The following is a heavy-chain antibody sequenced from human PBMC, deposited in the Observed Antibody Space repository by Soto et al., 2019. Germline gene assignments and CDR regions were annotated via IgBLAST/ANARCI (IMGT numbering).Heavy chain of an antibody. V-gene: IGHV3-23*01. CDR3: ARWDY. CDR1: GFTFSSYA. CDR2: TSNTYST. Sequence: VQLLESGGGLVQPGGSLRLSCAASGFTFSSYAMHWVRQAPGKGLEWVSTTSNTYSTYYADSVKGRFTISRDHSKNTLFLQMNSLRAEDTAVYYCARWDYWGQGTLVTVSS. J-gene: IGHJ4*02.